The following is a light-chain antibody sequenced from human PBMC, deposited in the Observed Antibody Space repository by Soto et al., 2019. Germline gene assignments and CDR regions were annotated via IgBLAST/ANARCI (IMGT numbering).Light chain of an antibody. J-gene: IGKJ1*01. CDR2: DAS. V-gene: IGKV1-8*01. CDR3: QQFYNYPRT. CDR1: QDIGTH. Sequence: AIRLTQSQYSFSASTGERVSLTCRATQDIGTHLAWYQQIPGKAPKLLIYDASTLQTGVPSRFSGSGSGTDFTLTISYLQSEDFGTYYCQQFYNYPRTFGQGTKVDIK.